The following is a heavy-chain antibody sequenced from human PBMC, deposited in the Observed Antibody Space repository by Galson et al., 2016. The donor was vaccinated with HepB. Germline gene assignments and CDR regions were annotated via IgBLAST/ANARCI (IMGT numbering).Heavy chain of an antibody. CDR3: ARVGHGSGTKLPDY. Sequence: SETLSLTCTVSGGSIRRSSYYWGWIRLPPGKGLEWIGTIYYSGITYYNPSLQSRVTKSVDTSKNQFSLKLTSVTAADTAVYDCARVGHGSGTKLPDYWGQGTLVTVSS. V-gene: IGHV4-39*07. CDR2: IYYSGIT. J-gene: IGHJ4*02. D-gene: IGHD3-10*01. CDR1: GGSIRRSSYY.